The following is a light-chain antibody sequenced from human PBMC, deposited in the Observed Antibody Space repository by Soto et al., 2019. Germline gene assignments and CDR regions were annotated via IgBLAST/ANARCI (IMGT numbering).Light chain of an antibody. V-gene: IGKV2-40*01. CDR3: MQRIEFPIT. CDR1: QSLLDRDDGNTY. Sequence: EIVLTQTPRSLPVTPGEPASISCRSSQSLLDRDDGNTYLDWYLQRPGQSPHLLIYTVTYRASGVPDRFSGSGSGTTFTLKISRVEADDVGIYYCMQRIEFPITFGGGTRVEIK. CDR2: TVT. J-gene: IGKJ4*01.